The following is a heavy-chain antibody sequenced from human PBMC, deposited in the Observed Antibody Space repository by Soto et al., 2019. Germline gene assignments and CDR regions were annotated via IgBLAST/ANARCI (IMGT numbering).Heavy chain of an antibody. V-gene: IGHV1-18*01. D-gene: IGHD1-1*01. CDR2: ISDYNGNT. CDR3: ARDNELFDY. J-gene: IGHJ4*02. Sequence: GASVKVSFKASGYTFTSYGISWVRQAPGQGLEWMGWISDYNGNTNNAQKFQGRVTMTTDTSTSTAYMELRSLRSDDTAVYYCARDNELFDYWGQGTLVTVSS. CDR1: GYTFTSYG.